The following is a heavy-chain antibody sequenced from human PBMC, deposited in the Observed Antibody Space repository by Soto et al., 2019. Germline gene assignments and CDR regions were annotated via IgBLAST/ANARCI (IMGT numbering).Heavy chain of an antibody. D-gene: IGHD5-18*01. CDR1: GGSISSGGYY. J-gene: IGHJ4*02. Sequence: SETLSLTCTVSGGSISSGGYYWSWIRQHPGKGLEWIGYIYYSGSTYYNPSLKSRVTISVDTSKNQFSLKLSSVTAADTAVYYCARVGVDTAMGYYFDYWGQGTLVTVS. V-gene: IGHV4-31*03. CDR2: IYYSGST. CDR3: ARVGVDTAMGYYFDY.